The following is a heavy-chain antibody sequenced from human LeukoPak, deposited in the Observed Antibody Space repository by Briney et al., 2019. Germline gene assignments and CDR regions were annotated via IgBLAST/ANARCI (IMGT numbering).Heavy chain of an antibody. CDR1: GYTFTSYD. D-gene: IGHD6-13*01. CDR2: MNPNSGNT. V-gene: IGHV1-8*01. Sequence: ASVKVSCKASGYTFTSYDINWVRQATGQGLEWMGWMNPNSGNTGYAQKFQGRVTMTRNTSISTAYMELSSLRSEDTAVYYCARGIRGIAAAGKLPEPDYWGQGTLVTVSS. CDR3: ARGIRGIAAAGKLPEPDY. J-gene: IGHJ4*02.